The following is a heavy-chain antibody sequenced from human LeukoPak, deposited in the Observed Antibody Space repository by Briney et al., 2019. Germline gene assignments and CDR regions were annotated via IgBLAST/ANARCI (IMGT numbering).Heavy chain of an antibody. CDR3: ARDRNYLFDY. D-gene: IGHD5-24*01. CDR1: GGYISSQY. Sequence: SETRSLTCTVSGGYISSQYWSWIRQPPGKGLEWIGYIYYNGNTDYNPSLKSRVTISVDTSKNQFSLKLTSVTAADTAVYYCARDRNYLFDYWGQGTLVTVSS. V-gene: IGHV4-59*11. CDR2: IYYNGNT. J-gene: IGHJ4*02.